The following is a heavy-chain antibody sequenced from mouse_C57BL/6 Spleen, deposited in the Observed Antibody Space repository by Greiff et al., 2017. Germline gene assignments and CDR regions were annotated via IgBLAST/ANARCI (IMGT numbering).Heavy chain of an antibody. V-gene: IGHV10-1*01. J-gene: IGHJ1*03. Sequence: EVKLVESGGGLVQPKGSLKLSCAASGFSFNTYAMNWVRQAPGKGLEWVARIRSKSNNYATYYADSVKDRFTISRDDSESMLYLQMNNLKTEDTAMYYCVREGASRWYFDVWGTGTTVTVSS. CDR1: GFSFNTYA. D-gene: IGHD6-1*01. CDR2: IRSKSNNYAT. CDR3: VREGASRWYFDV.